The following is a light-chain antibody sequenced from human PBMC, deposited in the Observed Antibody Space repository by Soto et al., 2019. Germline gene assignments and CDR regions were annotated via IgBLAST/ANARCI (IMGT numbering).Light chain of an antibody. J-gene: IGLJ1*01. V-gene: IGLV2-8*01. Sequence: QSTLTQPPSASGSPGQSVTISCTGTSSDVGGYNYVYWYQQHPGTAPKLMIYEVTKRPSGVPDRFSGSKSGNAASLTVSGLQADDEADYYCSSYADSNSYVFGTGTKLTVL. CDR1: SSDVGGYNY. CDR2: EVT. CDR3: SSYADSNSYV.